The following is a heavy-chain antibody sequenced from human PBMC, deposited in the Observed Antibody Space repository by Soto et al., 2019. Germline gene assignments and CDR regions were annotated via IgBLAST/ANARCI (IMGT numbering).Heavy chain of an antibody. CDR3: AREGLGSGWYPGYYYYYGMDV. CDR1: GFTFSSYA. V-gene: IGHV3-30-3*01. D-gene: IGHD6-19*01. J-gene: IGHJ6*02. CDR2: ISYDGSNK. Sequence: GGSLRLSCAASGFTFSSYAMHWVRQAPGKGLEWVAVISYDGSNKYYADSVKGRFTISRDNSKNTLYLQMNSLRAEDTAVYYCAREGLGSGWYPGYYYYYGMDVWGQGTTVTVSS.